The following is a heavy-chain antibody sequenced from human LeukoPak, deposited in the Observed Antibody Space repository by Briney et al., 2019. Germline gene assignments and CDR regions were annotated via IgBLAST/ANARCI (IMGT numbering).Heavy chain of an antibody. Sequence: GRSLRLSCAASGFTFSSYAMHWVRQAPGKGLEWVAVISYDGSNKYYADSVKGRFTISRDNSKNTLYLQMNSLRAEDTAVYYCARETYCSSTSCYLDYYHGMDVWGKGTTVTVSS. V-gene: IGHV3-30*04. D-gene: IGHD2-2*01. CDR3: ARETYCSSTSCYLDYYHGMDV. J-gene: IGHJ6*04. CDR1: GFTFSSYA. CDR2: ISYDGSNK.